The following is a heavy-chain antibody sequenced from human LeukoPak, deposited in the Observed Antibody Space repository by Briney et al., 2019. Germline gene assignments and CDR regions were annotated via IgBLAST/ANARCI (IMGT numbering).Heavy chain of an antibody. D-gene: IGHD3-3*01. CDR3: AKDYDFWSGFLNYFDY. V-gene: IGHV3-23*01. J-gene: IGHJ4*02. Sequence: GGSLRLSCAAPGFTFSSYAMNWVRQAPGKGLEWVSAISGSGGSTYYADSVKGRFTISRDNSKNTLYLQMNSLRAEDTAVYYCAKDYDFWSGFLNYFDYWGQGTLVTVSS. CDR1: GFTFSSYA. CDR2: ISGSGGST.